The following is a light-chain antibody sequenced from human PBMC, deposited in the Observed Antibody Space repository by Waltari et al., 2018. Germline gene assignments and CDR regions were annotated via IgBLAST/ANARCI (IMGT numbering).Light chain of an antibody. Sequence: DIVMTQSPATLSVSPGERVTLSCRASQSVSSNLAWYQQKPGQAPRVLIYAASTRATGIPARFSGSGSGTEFTLTISSLQSEDFAVYYCQQYNNWPPRYTFGQGTKLEIK. J-gene: IGKJ2*01. CDR3: QQYNNWPPRYT. V-gene: IGKV3-15*01. CDR1: QSVSSN. CDR2: AAS.